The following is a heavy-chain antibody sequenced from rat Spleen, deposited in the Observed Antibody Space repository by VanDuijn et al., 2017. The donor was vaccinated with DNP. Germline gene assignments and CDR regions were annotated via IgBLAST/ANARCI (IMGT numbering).Heavy chain of an antibody. CDR3: ATDRATEGIGDY. D-gene: IGHD1-11*01. J-gene: IGHJ2*01. V-gene: IGHV5-7*01. CDR1: GFTFSDYN. CDR2: ISYDGSST. Sequence: EVQLVESGGGPVQPGRSLKLSCAASGFTFSDYNMAWVRQAPKKGLEWVATISYDGSSTYYRDSVKGRFTISRDNAKSTLYLQMDSLRSEDTATYYCATDRATEGIGDYWGQGVMVTVSS.